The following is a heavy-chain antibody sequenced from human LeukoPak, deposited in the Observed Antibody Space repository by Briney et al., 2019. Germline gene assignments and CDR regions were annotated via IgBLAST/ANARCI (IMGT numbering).Heavy chain of an antibody. CDR1: GGTFSSYA. Sequence: SVKVSCKASGGTFSSYAISWVRQAPGQGLEWMGRIIPILGIANYAQKFQGRVTITADKSTSTAYMELSSLRSEDTAVYYCARGVKAKSIAAAGRKGYNWFDPWGQGTLVTVSS. CDR3: ARGVKAKSIAAAGRKGYNWFDP. D-gene: IGHD6-13*01. J-gene: IGHJ5*02. V-gene: IGHV1-69*04. CDR2: IIPILGIA.